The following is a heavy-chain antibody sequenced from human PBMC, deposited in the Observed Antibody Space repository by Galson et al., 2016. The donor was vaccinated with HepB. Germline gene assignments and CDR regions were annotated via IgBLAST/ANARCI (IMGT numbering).Heavy chain of an antibody. D-gene: IGHD3-22*01. V-gene: IGHV3-9*01. CDR3: AKTEYFDNSYFDS. CDR2: INWNSGTE. J-gene: IGHJ4*02. CDR1: GFTFHDYA. Sequence: SLRLSCAASGFTFHDYAMHWVRQAPGKGLEWASGINWNSGTEAYAESVKGRFTISRDNAEKSLYLQMNSLRLEDTALYYCAKTEYFDNSYFDSWGQGTLVTVSS.